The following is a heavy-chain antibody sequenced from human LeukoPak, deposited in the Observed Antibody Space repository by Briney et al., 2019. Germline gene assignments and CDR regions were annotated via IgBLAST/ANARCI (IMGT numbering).Heavy chain of an antibody. CDR3: ARAGGLVVAGTFDP. CDR1: GGSISSYY. J-gene: IGHJ5*02. Sequence: SETLSLTCTVSGGSISSYYWSWIRQPPGKGLEWIGYIYYSGSTNYNPSLKSRVTISVDTSKNQFSLKLSSVTAADTAVYYCARAGGLVVAGTFDPWGQGTLVTVSS. V-gene: IGHV4-59*01. CDR2: IYYSGST. D-gene: IGHD6-19*01.